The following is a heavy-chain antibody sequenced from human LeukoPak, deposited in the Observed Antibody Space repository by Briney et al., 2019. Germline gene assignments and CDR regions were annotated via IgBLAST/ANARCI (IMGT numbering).Heavy chain of an antibody. CDR2: IYSDGST. D-gene: IGHD3-16*01. CDR3: ARDLTSYDYVWDY. J-gene: IGHJ4*02. Sequence: GGSLRLSCAASGFTVISNYMSWVRQAPGKGLEWVPLIYSDGSTYYADSVKGRFTISRDTSKNTLYLQMNNLRAEDTAVYYCARDLTSYDYVWDYWGQGTLVTVSS. CDR1: GFTVISNY. V-gene: IGHV3-66*01.